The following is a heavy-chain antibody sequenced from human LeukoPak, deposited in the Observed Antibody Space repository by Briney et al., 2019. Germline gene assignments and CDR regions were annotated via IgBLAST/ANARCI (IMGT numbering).Heavy chain of an antibody. Sequence: ASETLSLTCTVSGGSFSSYYWSWIRQPPGKGLEWIGEINHSGSTNYNPSLKSRVTISVDTSKNQFSLKLSSVTAADTAVYYCARRKYSAYDLFDYWGQGTLVTVSS. V-gene: IGHV4-34*01. CDR2: INHSGST. CDR1: GGSFSSYY. CDR3: ARRKYSAYDLFDY. D-gene: IGHD5-12*01. J-gene: IGHJ4*02.